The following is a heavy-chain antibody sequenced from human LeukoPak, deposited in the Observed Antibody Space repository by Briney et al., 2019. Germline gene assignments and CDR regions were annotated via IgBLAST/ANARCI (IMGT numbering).Heavy chain of an antibody. J-gene: IGHJ4*02. CDR3: ARVRCSSTSCYNDY. CDR2: INPNSGGT. CDR1: GYTFTGYY. Sequence: ASVKVSCKASGYTFTGYYMHWVRQAPGQGLGWMGWINPNSGGTNYAQKFQGRVTMTRDTSISTAYMELSRLRSDDTAVYYCARVRCSSTSCYNDYWGQGTLVTVSS. V-gene: IGHV1-2*02. D-gene: IGHD2-2*02.